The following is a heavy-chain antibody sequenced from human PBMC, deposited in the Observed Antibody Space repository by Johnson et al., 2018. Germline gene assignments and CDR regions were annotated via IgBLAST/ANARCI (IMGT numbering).Heavy chain of an antibody. CDR1: GLSLGDDY. CDR3: ERDPLKYDSRGYNYVGAFES. Sequence: QVQLQESGGDLVKPGGSLRLSCAASGLSLGDDYMSWIRQAPGKGLEWVAYISSWGTTVFYAVSVKGRFTVSRDNAKNSLYLQMNSLRAEDTAVYFFERDPLKYDSRGYNYVGAFESWGQGTVVTVSS. J-gene: IGHJ3*02. CDR2: ISSWGTTV. V-gene: IGHV3-11*04. D-gene: IGHD3-22*01.